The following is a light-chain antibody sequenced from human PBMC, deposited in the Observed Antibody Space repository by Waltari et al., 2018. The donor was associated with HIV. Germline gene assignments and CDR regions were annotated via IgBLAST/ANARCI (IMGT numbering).Light chain of an antibody. J-gene: IGLJ2*01. Sequence: QSVLTQPPSASGTPGQRVTISCSGSSSNIGSNTVNWYQHLPGTAPKLLIYHNNHRPSGVPDRFSGSKSGTSASLAISGLQSEDEADYYCAAWDDSLNGQGVFGGGTKLTVL. V-gene: IGLV1-44*01. CDR2: HNN. CDR3: AAWDDSLNGQGV. CDR1: SSNIGSNT.